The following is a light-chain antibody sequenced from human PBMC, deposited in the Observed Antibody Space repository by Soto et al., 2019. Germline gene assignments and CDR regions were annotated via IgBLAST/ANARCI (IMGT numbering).Light chain of an antibody. V-gene: IGLV1-44*01. CDR2: GSN. J-gene: IGLJ7*01. CDR1: SSHIGNNP. CDR3: AVWDDSVDGAV. Sequence: QSVLTQPPSASGTPGQRITISCSGSSSHIGNNPVNQYQQFPGMAPKLMIYGSNQRPSGVPDRFSGSKTGTADSLAIIGLQSEDEADYYCAVWDDSVDGAVFGGGTQLTVL.